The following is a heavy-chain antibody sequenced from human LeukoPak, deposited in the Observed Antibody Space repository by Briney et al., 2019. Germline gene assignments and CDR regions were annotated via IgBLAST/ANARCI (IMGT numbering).Heavy chain of an antibody. J-gene: IGHJ4*02. CDR1: GFTFSHYS. D-gene: IGHD3-10*01. CDR2: ISSSSSTI. CDR3: ARGLYGSGKYYFDY. Sequence: PGGSLRLSCAASGFTFSHYSINWVRQAPGKGLEWASYISSSSSTIYYADSVKGRFTISRDNAKNSLYLQMNSLRAEDTAVYYCARGLYGSGKYYFDYWGQGTLVTVSS. V-gene: IGHV3-48*01.